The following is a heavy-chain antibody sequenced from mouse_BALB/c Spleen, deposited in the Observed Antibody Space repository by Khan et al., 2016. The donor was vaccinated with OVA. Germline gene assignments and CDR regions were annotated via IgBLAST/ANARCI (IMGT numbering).Heavy chain of an antibody. CDR3: ARGGYGSFCF. J-gene: IGHJ3*02. D-gene: IGHD1-2*01. V-gene: IGHV1S29*02. CDR1: GYTFTDYN. CDR2: IFPNTGGT. Sequence: EVQLQEPGPELVKPGASVKISCKASGYTFTDYNMDWVRQRQGESLEWIGYIFPNTGGTGYNQKFKTKATLTVDSSSSTAYMELRSLTSDDSAVYFCARGGYGSFCFWGQGTLVTVSA.